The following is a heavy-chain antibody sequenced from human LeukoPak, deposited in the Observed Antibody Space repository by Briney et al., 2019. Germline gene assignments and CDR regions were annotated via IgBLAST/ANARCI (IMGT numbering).Heavy chain of an antibody. Sequence: GGSLRLSCTASGFSFSGHXXXWACXLPGKGLXWXSRISPTGSTTSYADSVKGRFTVSRDNAKNTLYLQVNNLRAEDTAVYYCARGPNSNWSGLDFWGQGTLLTVSS. J-gene: IGHJ4*02. CDR1: GFSFSGHX. D-gene: IGHD6-6*01. V-gene: IGHV3-74*01. CDR2: ISPTGSTT. CDR3: ARGPNSNWSGLDF.